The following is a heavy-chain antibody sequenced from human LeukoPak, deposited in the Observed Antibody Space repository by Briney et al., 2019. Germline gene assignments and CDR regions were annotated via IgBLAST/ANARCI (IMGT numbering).Heavy chain of an antibody. D-gene: IGHD2-2*01. CDR1: GYTFTSYG. CDR3: ARETMDTSCFDY. V-gene: IGHV1-18*01. J-gene: IGHJ4*02. CDR2: ISAYNGNT. Sequence: ASVKVSCKASGYTFTSYGISWVRQAPGQGLEWMGWISAYNGNTNYAQNVQGRVNMTTDTSTSTAYMALRSLRSDDTAVYYCARETMDTSCFDYWGQGTLVTVSS.